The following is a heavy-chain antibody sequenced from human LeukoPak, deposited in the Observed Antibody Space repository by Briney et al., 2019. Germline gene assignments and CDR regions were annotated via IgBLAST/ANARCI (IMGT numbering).Heavy chain of an antibody. CDR3: ARDSYMAAADTWFDP. CDR2: INSAYSNT. J-gene: IGHJ5*02. Sequence: ASVKVPCKASGYTFTDYTIHWVRQAPGQRLEWMGWINSAYSNTKYSQKFQGRVTITSDTSASTAYMEVRSLTSEDTAIYYCARDSYMAAADTWFDPWGQGTLVTVSS. CDR1: GYTFTDYT. D-gene: IGHD6-13*01. V-gene: IGHV1-3*01.